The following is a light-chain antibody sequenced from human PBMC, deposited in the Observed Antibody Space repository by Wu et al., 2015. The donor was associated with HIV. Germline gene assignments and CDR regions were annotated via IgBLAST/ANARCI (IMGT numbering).Light chain of an antibody. Sequence: EILLTQSPATLSLSPGDRATLSCRASQSVTSSYLAWFQQKPGRAPRLLIYGATNRATGIPDRFSGSGSGTDFTLTISRLEPEDFAVYYCQQYGISPWTFGQGTKVEIK. CDR2: GAT. V-gene: IGKV3-20*01. CDR1: QSVTSSY. J-gene: IGKJ1*01. CDR3: QQYGISPWT.